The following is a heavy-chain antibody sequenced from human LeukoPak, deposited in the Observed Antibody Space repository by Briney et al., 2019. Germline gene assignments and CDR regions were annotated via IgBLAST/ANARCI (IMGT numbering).Heavy chain of an antibody. Sequence: GGSLRLSCAASGFTFSSDSMNWVRQAPEKGLEWVSSISSSSSYIYYADSVKGRFTISRDNAKNSLYLQMNSLRAEDTAVYYCARKYYYDSSSNGMDVWGQGTTVTVSS. CDR2: ISSSSSYI. J-gene: IGHJ6*02. V-gene: IGHV3-21*01. D-gene: IGHD3-22*01. CDR3: ARKYYYDSSSNGMDV. CDR1: GFTFSSDS.